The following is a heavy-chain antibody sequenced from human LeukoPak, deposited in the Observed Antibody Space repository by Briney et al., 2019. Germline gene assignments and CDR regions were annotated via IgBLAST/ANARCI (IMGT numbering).Heavy chain of an antibody. V-gene: IGHV4-39*07. CDR1: GGSVSSSSYS. CDR3: ARSRLQLDRGVYYYYYMDV. CDR2: IYYSGST. J-gene: IGHJ6*03. Sequence: SETLSFTCTVSGGSVSSSSYSWGWIRQPPGKGLEWIGNIYYSGSTYYNPSLKSRVTISVDTSKNHFSLKLSSVTAADTAVYYCARSRLQLDRGVYYYYYMDVWGKGTTVTVSS. D-gene: IGHD6-13*01.